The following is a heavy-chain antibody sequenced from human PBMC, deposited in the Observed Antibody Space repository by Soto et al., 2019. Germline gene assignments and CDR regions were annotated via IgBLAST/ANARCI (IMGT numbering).Heavy chain of an antibody. V-gene: IGHV3-23*01. Sequence: EVQLLESGGGLVQPGGSLRLSCAASGFTFSSFGVYWVHQAPGKGLEWVSGIGGSSGNAYYADSVKGRFTVSRDISHSTLYLQMSALRADDKAVYYCARSGPHYFDFWGQGTLVTVSS. D-gene: IGHD1-26*01. CDR2: IGGSSGNA. CDR1: GFTFSSFG. CDR3: ARSGPHYFDF. J-gene: IGHJ4*02.